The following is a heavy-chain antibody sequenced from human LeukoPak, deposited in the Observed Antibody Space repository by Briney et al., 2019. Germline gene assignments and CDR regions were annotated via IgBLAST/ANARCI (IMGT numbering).Heavy chain of an antibody. CDR1: GFTFDDYL. CDR3: AKGKNTGSYLSHVDY. D-gene: IGHD3-10*01. J-gene: IGHJ4*02. Sequence: GGSLRLSCAASGFTFDDYLLHWVRQAPGKGLEWVSLISWDGDTTYYADSVKGRFTISRDNSKNSLYLQMNSLRTEDTALYYCAKGKNTGSYLSHVDYWGQGTLVTVSS. CDR2: ISWDGDTT. V-gene: IGHV3-43*01.